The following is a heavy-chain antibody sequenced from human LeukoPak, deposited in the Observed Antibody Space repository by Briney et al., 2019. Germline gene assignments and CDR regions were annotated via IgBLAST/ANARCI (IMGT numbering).Heavy chain of an antibody. J-gene: IGHJ3*02. CDR2: ISGSGGST. D-gene: IGHD6-19*01. Sequence: GGSLRLSCAASGFTFSSYAMSWVRQAPGKGLEWVSAISGSGGSTYYADSVKGRFTISRDNSKNTLYLQMNSLRAEDTAVYYCAKCGSSGWYRSCAFDIWGQGTMVTVSS. CDR3: AKCGSSGWYRSCAFDI. V-gene: IGHV3-23*01. CDR1: GFTFSSYA.